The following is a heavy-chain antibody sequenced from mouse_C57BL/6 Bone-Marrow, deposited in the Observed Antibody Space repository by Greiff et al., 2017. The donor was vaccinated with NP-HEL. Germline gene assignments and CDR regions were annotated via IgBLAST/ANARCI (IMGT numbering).Heavy chain of an antibody. Sequence: VQLQQSGAELARPGASVKMSCKASGYTFTSYTMHWVKQRPGQGLEWIGYINPSSGYTKYNQKFKDKATLTADKSSSTAYMQLSSLTSEDSAVYYCERPNSEAYWGQGTLVTVSA. V-gene: IGHV1-4*01. D-gene: IGHD3-1*01. CDR1: GYTFTSYT. CDR2: INPSSGYT. J-gene: IGHJ3*01. CDR3: ERPNSEAY.